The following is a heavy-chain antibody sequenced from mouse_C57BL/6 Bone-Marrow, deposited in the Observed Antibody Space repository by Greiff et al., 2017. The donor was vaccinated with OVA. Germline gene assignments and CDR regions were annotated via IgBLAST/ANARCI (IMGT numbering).Heavy chain of an antibody. J-gene: IGHJ1*03. V-gene: IGHV1-59*01. D-gene: IGHD2-5*01. CDR3: ARDSNFWYFDD. CDR2: IDPSDSYT. CDR1: GYTFTSYW. Sequence: QVQLQQPGAELVRPGTSVKLSCKASGYTFTSYWMHWVKQRPGYGLEWIGVIDPSDSYTHYNQKFKGTATLSVDTYSPTANEQRSRLTSDDAAVYYCARDSNFWYFDDWGKGTTVTVSS.